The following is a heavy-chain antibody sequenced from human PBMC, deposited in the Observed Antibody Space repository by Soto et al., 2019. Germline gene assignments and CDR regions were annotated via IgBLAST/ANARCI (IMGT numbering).Heavy chain of an antibody. J-gene: IGHJ4*02. CDR1: GYTCTSYG. CDR2: ISANNGNT. D-gene: IGHD3-10*01. Sequence: QVQLVQSGAEVKKPGASVKVSCKASGYTCTSYGIIWVRQAPGQGLEWMGWISANNGNTNDAQKLQGRVTITTDTSTTTAYMELRSLRSDDTAVYYCAREYGSGSRFDYWGQGTLVTVSS. V-gene: IGHV1-18*01. CDR3: AREYGSGSRFDY.